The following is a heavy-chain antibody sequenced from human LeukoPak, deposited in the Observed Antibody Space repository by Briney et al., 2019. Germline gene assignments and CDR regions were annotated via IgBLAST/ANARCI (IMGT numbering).Heavy chain of an antibody. D-gene: IGHD2-2*02. CDR1: RGTFSSYA. V-gene: IGHV1-69*13. CDR2: IIPIFGTA. Sequence: SVKVSCKASRGTFSSYAISWVRQAPGQGLEWMGGIIPIFGTANYAQKFQGRVTITADESTSTAYMELSSLRSEDTAVYYCARYPTGDCSSTSCYTWWFDPWGQGTLVTVSS. J-gene: IGHJ5*02. CDR3: ARYPTGDCSSTSCYTWWFDP.